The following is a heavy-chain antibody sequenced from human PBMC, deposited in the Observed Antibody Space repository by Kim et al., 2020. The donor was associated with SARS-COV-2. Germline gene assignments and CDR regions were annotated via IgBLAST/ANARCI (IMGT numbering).Heavy chain of an antibody. V-gene: IGHV1-46*01. CDR3: ARDESSSGWPSYGMDV. CDR1: GYTFTTHY. Sequence: ASVKVSCKSSGYTFTTHYMHWVRQAPGQGLEWMGIINPRGGTISYTQKFQGRVTMTRDTSTSTVYMQLSSLRSEDTAVYYCARDESSSGWPSYGMDVWGQEHTVPVSS. D-gene: IGHD6-19*01. J-gene: IGHJ6*02. CDR2: INPRGGTI.